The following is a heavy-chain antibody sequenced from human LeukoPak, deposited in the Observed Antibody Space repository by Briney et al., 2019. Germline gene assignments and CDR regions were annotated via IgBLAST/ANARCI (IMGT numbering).Heavy chain of an antibody. CDR3: ARDSSGGGATHNWFDP. J-gene: IGHJ5*02. V-gene: IGHV1-69*05. CDR1: GGTFSSYA. D-gene: IGHD1-26*01. CDR2: IIPSLGTA. Sequence: SVKVSCKASGGTFSSYAISWVRQAPGQGLEWMGGIIPSLGTANYAQKFKGRVTMTRDTSTSTVYMELSSLRSEDTAVYYCARDSSGGGATHNWFDPWGQGTLVTVSS.